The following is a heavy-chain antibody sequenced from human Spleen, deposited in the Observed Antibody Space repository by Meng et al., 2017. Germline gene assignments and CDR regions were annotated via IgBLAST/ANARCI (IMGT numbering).Heavy chain of an antibody. J-gene: IGHJ4*02. CDR3: ARASKLRYFVGTRIAHFDY. CDR1: GYSFTSYW. D-gene: IGHD3-9*01. V-gene: IGHV5-51*01. Sequence: KVSCKGSGYSFTSYWIGWVRQMPGKGLEWMGIIYPGDSDTRYSPSFQGQVTISADKSISTAYLQWSSLKASDTAMYYCARASKLRYFVGTRIAHFDYWGQGTLVTVSS. CDR2: IYPGDSDT.